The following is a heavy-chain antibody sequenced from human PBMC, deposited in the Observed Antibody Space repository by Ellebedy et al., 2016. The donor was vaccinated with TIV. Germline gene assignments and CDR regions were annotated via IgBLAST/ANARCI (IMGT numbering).Heavy chain of an antibody. V-gene: IGHV3-21*01. D-gene: IGHD3-16*01. Sequence: GESLKISXAASGFTFSSYSMNWVRQAPGKGLEWVSSISSSSYIYYADSVKGRFTISRDNAKNSLYLQMNSLRAEDTAVYYCARAPGGDYYYYYGMDVWGQGTTVTVSS. CDR2: ISSSSYI. J-gene: IGHJ6*02. CDR1: GFTFSSYS. CDR3: ARAPGGDYYYYYGMDV.